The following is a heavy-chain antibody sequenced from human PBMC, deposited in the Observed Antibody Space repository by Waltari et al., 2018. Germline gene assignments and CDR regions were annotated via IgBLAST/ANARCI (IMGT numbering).Heavy chain of an antibody. CDR2: IIPIYGTA. CDR1: GGTFSSYA. D-gene: IGHD2-15*01. V-gene: IGHV1-69*05. J-gene: IGHJ5*02. CDR3: ARSNCSGGSCYSSYNWFDP. Sequence: QVQLVQSGAEVKKPGSSVKVSCKASGGTFSSYAISWVRQAPGQGLEWMGGIIPIYGTANYAQKFQGRVTITTDESTSTAYMELSSLRSEDTAVYYCARSNCSGGSCYSSYNWFDPWGQGTLVTVSS.